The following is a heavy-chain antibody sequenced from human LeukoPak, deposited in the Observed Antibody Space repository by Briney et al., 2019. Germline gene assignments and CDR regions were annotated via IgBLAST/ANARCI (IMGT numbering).Heavy chain of an antibody. CDR3: ARDGRSRSGSYYLDY. Sequence: PGGSLRLSCAASGFTFSSYWMSWVRQAPGKGLEWVANIKQDGSEKYYVDSVKGRFTISRDNAKNSLYLQMNSLRAEDTAVYYCARDGRSRSGSYYLDYWGQGTLVTVSS. J-gene: IGHJ4*02. D-gene: IGHD1-26*01. V-gene: IGHV3-7*01. CDR1: GFTFSSYW. CDR2: IKQDGSEK.